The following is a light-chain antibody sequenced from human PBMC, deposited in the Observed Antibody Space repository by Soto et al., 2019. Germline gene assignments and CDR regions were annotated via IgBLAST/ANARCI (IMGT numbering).Light chain of an antibody. CDR2: GAS. Sequence: EIVMTQSPATLSVSPGERAALSCRASQSVSSNLAWYQQKPGQAPRLLTYGASTRATGIPARFSGSGSGTEFTLTISSLQSEDFAVYYCQQYNNWPPDTFGQGTKVDIK. CDR1: QSVSSN. V-gene: IGKV3-15*01. J-gene: IGKJ2*01. CDR3: QQYNNWPPDT.